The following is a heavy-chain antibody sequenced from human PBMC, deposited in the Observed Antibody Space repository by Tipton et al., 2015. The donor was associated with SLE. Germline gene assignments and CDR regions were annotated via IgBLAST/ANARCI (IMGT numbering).Heavy chain of an antibody. CDR1: GGSISSSSYY. V-gene: IGHV4-39*07. J-gene: IGHJ5*02. CDR2: IYYSGST. D-gene: IGHD1-26*01. CDR3: ASLSSGCYYDWFDP. Sequence: GLVKPSETLSLTCTVSGGSISSSSYYWGWIRQPPGKGLEWIGSIYYSGSTYYNPSLKSRVTISVDTSKNQFSLKLSSVTAADTAVYYCASLSSGCYYDWFDPWGQGTLVSVSS.